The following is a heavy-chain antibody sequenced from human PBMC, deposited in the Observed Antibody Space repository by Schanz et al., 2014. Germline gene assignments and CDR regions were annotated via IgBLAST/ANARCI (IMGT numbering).Heavy chain of an antibody. CDR3: ARDGAELYYFDD. V-gene: IGHV3-33*01. J-gene: IGHJ4*02. D-gene: IGHD1-1*01. CDR2: IWYDGNNK. CDR1: GFAFNNYG. Sequence: QVQLAESGGGVVQPGRSLRLSCAASGFAFNNYGMHWVRQAPGKGLEWVAIIWYDGNNKKYADSVKGRFTISRDNSKNALYLQMDSLRAEDTAVYYCARDGAELYYFDDWGQGTLVTVSS.